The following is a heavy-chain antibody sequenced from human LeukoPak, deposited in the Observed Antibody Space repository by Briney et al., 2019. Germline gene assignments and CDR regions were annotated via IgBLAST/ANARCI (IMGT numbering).Heavy chain of an antibody. CDR3: AKDRTVGASYWYFDL. V-gene: IGHV3-30*18. Sequence: GGSLRLSCAASGFTFSSYGMHWVRQAPGKGLEWVAVISYDGSNKYYADSVKGRFTISRDNSKNTLYLQMNSLRAEDTAVYYCAKDRTVGASYWYFDLWGRGTLVTVSS. CDR1: GFTFSSYG. CDR2: ISYDGSNK. D-gene: IGHD1-26*01. J-gene: IGHJ2*01.